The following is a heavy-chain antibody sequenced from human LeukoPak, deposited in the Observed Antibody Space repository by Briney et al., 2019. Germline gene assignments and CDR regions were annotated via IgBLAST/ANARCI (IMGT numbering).Heavy chain of an antibody. Sequence: GGSLRLSCAASGFTFSSYSMNWVRQAPGKGLEWVSSISSSSSYIYYADSVKGRFTISRDNAKNSLYLQMNGLRAEDTAVYYCARVSGDYPPYSYYMDVWGKGTTVTISS. CDR2: ISSSSSYI. V-gene: IGHV3-21*01. J-gene: IGHJ6*03. CDR1: GFTFSSYS. D-gene: IGHD4-17*01. CDR3: ARVSGDYPPYSYYMDV.